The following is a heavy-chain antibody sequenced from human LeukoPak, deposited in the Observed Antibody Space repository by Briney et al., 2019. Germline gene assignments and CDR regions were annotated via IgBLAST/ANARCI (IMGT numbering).Heavy chain of an antibody. Sequence: SETLSLTCAVYGGSFSGYYWSWIRQPPGKGLEWIGEINHSGSTNYNPSLKSRVTISVDTSKNQFSLKLSSVTAADTAVFYCARRGFGELNAFDFWGQGTVVTVSS. CDR3: ARRGFGELNAFDF. CDR1: GGSFSGYY. V-gene: IGHV4-34*01. J-gene: IGHJ3*01. CDR2: INHSGST. D-gene: IGHD3-10*01.